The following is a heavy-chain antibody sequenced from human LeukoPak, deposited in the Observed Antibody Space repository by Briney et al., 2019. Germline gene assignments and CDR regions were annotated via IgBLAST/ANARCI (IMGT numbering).Heavy chain of an antibody. CDR2: ISYDGSNK. J-gene: IGHJ3*01. CDR3: ARSPSTYTAPFD. CDR1: GFTFSSYA. Sequence: PGGSLRLSCAASGFTFSSYAMHWVRQAPGKGLEWEAVISYDGSNKYYADSVKGRFTISRDNSKNTLYLQMNSLRAEDTAVYYCARSPSTYTAPFDWGQGTMVTVSS. D-gene: IGHD5-18*01. V-gene: IGHV3-30-3*01.